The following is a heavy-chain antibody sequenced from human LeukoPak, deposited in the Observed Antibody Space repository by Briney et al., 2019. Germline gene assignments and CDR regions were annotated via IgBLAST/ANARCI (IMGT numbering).Heavy chain of an antibody. CDR1: GFTFGDYA. CDR3: TRERANRPDAYYFDY. CDR2: IRSKAYGGTT. V-gene: IGHV3-49*04. J-gene: IGHJ4*02. D-gene: IGHD1-14*01. Sequence: GGSLRLSCTASGFTFGDYAMSWVRQAPGRGLEWVGFIRSKAYGGTTEYAASVKGRFTISRDDSKSIAYLQMNSLKTEDTAVYYCTRERANRPDAYYFDYWGQGTLVTVSS.